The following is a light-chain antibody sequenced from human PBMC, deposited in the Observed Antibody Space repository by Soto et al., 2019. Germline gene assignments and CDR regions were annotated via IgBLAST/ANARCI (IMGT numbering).Light chain of an antibody. V-gene: IGKV3-20*01. CDR3: QQYGTSPIA. J-gene: IGKJ5*01. CDR1: QSVGSNF. Sequence: ELVVTQSPGTLSLSPGERATLSCRASQSVGSNFLAWYQQKPGQAPRLLINVASSRATGIPDRFSGSGSGTDFTLTISRLEPEDFAVYYCQQYGTSPIAFGQGTRLEIK. CDR2: VAS.